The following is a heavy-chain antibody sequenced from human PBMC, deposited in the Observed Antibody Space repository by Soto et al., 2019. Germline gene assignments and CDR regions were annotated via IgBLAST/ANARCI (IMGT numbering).Heavy chain of an antibody. CDR3: ARAPRGNYGYPSYGPY. V-gene: IGHV4-59*01. D-gene: IGHD3-10*01. CDR1: GGSISSYY. J-gene: IGHJ1*01. Sequence: SETLSLTCTVSGGSISSYYWSWIRQPPGKGLEWIGYIYYSGSTNYNPSLKSRVTISVDTSKNQFSLKLSSVTAADTAVYYCARAPRGNYGYPSYGPYWAQGTLVTVS. CDR2: IYYSGST.